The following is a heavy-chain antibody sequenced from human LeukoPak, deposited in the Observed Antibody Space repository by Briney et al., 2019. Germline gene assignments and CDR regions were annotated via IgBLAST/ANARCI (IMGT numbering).Heavy chain of an antibody. Sequence: GGSLRLSCAASGFTVSSNYMSWVRQAPGKGLEWVSVIYSGGSTYYADSVEGRFTISRDNSKNTLYLQMNSLRAEDTAVYYCAKEARSAYCGGDCYTGPDAFDIWGQGTMVTVSS. V-gene: IGHV3-53*01. CDR3: AKEARSAYCGGDCYTGPDAFDI. D-gene: IGHD2-21*02. J-gene: IGHJ3*02. CDR1: GFTVSSNY. CDR2: IYSGGST.